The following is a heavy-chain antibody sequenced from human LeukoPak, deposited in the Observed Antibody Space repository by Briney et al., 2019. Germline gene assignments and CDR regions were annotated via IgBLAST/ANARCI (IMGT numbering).Heavy chain of an antibody. CDR1: GFLFSGSA. J-gene: IGHJ2*01. CDR3: TRAYDSYFDL. Sequence: PGGSLRLSCAASGFLFSGSAMHWVRQTPGKGLEWVGHIRTTSHDYATAYAGWVKGRFTISRDDSKNTAYLQMNSLKAEDTAFYYCTRAYDSYFDLWGRGTLVTVSS. V-gene: IGHV3-73*01. CDR2: IRTTSHDYAT. D-gene: IGHD1-1*01.